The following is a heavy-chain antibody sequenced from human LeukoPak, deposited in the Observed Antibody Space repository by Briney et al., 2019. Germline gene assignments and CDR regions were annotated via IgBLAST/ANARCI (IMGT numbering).Heavy chain of an antibody. CDR3: ARHSRSAYSGYENAFDI. D-gene: IGHD5-12*01. CDR2: VYYSTNT. V-gene: IGHV4-39*01. J-gene: IGHJ3*02. Sequence: SETLSLTCTVSGDSISSSSYYWDWIRQPPGKGLEWIGNVYYSTNTYYNPSLKSRVTISVDTSKDQFSLKLSSVTAADTAIYYCARHSRSAYSGYENAFDIWGQGTVVTVSS. CDR1: GDSISSSSYY.